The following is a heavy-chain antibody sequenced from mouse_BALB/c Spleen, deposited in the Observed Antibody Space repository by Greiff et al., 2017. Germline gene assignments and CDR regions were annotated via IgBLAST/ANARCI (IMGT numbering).Heavy chain of an antibody. CDR2: IYPGNSDT. CDR3: TPGSSDWYFDV. J-gene: IGHJ1*01. Sequence: VQLQQSGTVLARPGASVKMSCKASGYTFTSYWMHWVKQRPGQGLEWIGAIYPGNSDTSYNQKFKGKAKLTAVTSTSTAYMELSSLTNEDSAVYYCTPGSSDWYFDVWGAGTTVTVSS. D-gene: IGHD1-1*01. CDR1: GYTFTSYW. V-gene: IGHV1-5*01.